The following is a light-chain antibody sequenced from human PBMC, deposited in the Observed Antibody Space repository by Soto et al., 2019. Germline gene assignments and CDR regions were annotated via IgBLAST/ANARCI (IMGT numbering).Light chain of an antibody. CDR1: SSDVGSYNR. CDR3: SLYTSSSTWV. J-gene: IGLJ3*02. CDR2: GVS. V-gene: IGLV2-18*01. Sequence: QSALTQPPSVSGSPGQSVTISCTGTSSDVGSYNRVSWYQQPPGTAPKLMIYGVSNRPSGVPDRFSGSKSGNTASLTISGLQAEDEADYYCSLYTSSSTWVFGGGTKVTVL.